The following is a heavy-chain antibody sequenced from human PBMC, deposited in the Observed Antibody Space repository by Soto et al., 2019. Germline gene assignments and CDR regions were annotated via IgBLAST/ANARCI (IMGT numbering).Heavy chain of an antibody. CDR2: IWYDGSNK. CDR3: ARALLWFGEFDY. V-gene: IGHV3-33*01. CDR1: GFTFSSYG. Sequence: PGGSLRLSCAASGFTFSSYGMHWVRQAPGKGLEWVAVIWYDGSNKYYADSVKGRFTISRDNSKNTLYLQMNSLRAEDTAVYYCARALLWFGEFDYWGQGTLVTVSS. J-gene: IGHJ4*02. D-gene: IGHD3-10*01.